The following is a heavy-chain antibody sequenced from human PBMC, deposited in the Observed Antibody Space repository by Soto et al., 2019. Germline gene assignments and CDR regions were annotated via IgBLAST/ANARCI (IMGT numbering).Heavy chain of an antibody. V-gene: IGHV1-69*02. CDR2: IIPILGIA. D-gene: IGHD3-22*01. Sequence: QVQLVQSGAEVKKPGSSVKVSCKASGGTFSSYTISWVRQAPGQGLEWMGRIIPILGIANYAQKFQGRVTITADKSTSTAYMELSSLRSEDTAVYYCARGSPDYDSSGHVDYWGQGTLVTVSS. CDR1: GGTFSSYT. CDR3: ARGSPDYDSSGHVDY. J-gene: IGHJ4*02.